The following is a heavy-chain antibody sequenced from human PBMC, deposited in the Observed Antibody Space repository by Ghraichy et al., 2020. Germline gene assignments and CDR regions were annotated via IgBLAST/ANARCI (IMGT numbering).Heavy chain of an antibody. CDR3: ARDRKEYSSGWHNWFDP. Sequence: SETLSLTCTVSGGSISSYYWSWIRQPPGKGLEWIGYIYYSGSTNYNPSLKSRVTISVDTSKNQFSLKLSSVTAADTAVYYCARDRKEYSSGWHNWFDPWGQGTLVTVSS. CDR1: GGSISSYY. V-gene: IGHV4-59*01. J-gene: IGHJ5*02. CDR2: IYYSGST. D-gene: IGHD6-19*01.